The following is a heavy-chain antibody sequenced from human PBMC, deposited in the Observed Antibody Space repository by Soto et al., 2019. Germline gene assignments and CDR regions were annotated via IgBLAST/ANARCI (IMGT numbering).Heavy chain of an antibody. J-gene: IGHJ4*02. CDR3: ARRTDAYNWADY. Sequence: EVQLVESGGGLVQPGGSLRLSCAASGFMFSSHWMHWVRQAPGKGLVWVSRISADGSNTNYADSVKGRFTISRDNARNKLFLQMNSLTAEDTAVYYCARRTDAYNWADYWGQGTLVTVSS. V-gene: IGHV3-74*01. CDR2: ISADGSNT. D-gene: IGHD1-1*01. CDR1: GFMFSSHW.